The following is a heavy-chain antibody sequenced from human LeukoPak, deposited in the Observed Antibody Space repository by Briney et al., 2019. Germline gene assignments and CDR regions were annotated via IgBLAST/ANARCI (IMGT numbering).Heavy chain of an antibody. V-gene: IGHV3-30*02. Sequence: PTGGSLRLSCAASGFTFSTYGMRWVRQAPGKGLEWVAFIRYDGNNKYYADSVKGRFTISRDNSKNMLYLEMKSLRPEDTAVYYCAKNGPDYIWGNYLDYWGQGTLVTVSS. CDR1: GFTFSTYG. CDR2: IRYDGNNK. J-gene: IGHJ4*02. CDR3: AKNGPDYIWGNYLDY. D-gene: IGHD3-16*01.